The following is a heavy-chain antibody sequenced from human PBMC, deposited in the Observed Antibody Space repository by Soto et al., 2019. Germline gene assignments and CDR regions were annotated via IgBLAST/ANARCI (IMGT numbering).Heavy chain of an antibody. J-gene: IGHJ3*02. V-gene: IGHV3-23*01. CDR1: GFICSSYD. D-gene: IGHD1-1*01. CDR3: AKATATSGGAFEI. CDR2: ILVGGST. Sequence: GGSLRLSCAVSGFICSSYDMSWVRQAPGKGLEWVSTILVGGSTHYEDSVKGQFTISRDTSKNTVYLQMNSLTAGDTAFYYCAKATATSGGAFEIYGQRTMVTVSS.